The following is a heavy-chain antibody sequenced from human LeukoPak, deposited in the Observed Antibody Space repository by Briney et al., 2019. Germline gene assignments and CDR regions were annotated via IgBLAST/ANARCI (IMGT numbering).Heavy chain of an antibody. D-gene: IGHD2-21*02. CDR3: ARDIAGGNSPALDY. Sequence: GGSLRLSCAASGFTFSSYSMNWVRQAPGKGLEWVSSISSSSSYIYYADSVKGRLTISRDNAKNSLYLQMNSLRAEDTAVYYCARDIAGGNSPALDYWGQGTLVTVSS. CDR2: ISSSSSYI. CDR1: GFTFSSYS. V-gene: IGHV3-21*01. J-gene: IGHJ4*02.